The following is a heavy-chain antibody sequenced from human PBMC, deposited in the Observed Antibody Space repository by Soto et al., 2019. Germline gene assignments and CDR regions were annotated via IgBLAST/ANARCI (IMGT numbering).Heavy chain of an antibody. CDR3: ARSYGSSWYAAFDI. Sequence: EVQLVESGGGLVKPGGSLRLSCAASGFTFSSYSMNWVRQAPGKGLEWVSSISSSSSYIYYADSVKGRFTISRDNAKNSLYLQMNSLRAEDTAVYYCARSYGSSWYAAFDIWGQGTMVTVSS. V-gene: IGHV3-21*01. J-gene: IGHJ3*02. CDR2: ISSSSSYI. D-gene: IGHD6-13*01. CDR1: GFTFSSYS.